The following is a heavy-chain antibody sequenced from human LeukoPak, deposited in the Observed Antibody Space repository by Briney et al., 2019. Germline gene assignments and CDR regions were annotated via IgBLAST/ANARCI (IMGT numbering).Heavy chain of an antibody. Sequence: GGSLRLSCAASGFTVSSNYMSWVRQAPGKGLEWVSVIYSGGSTYYADSVKGRFTISRDNSKNTLYLQMNNLRVEDTAVYYCASRKAIDYWGQGTLVTVSS. V-gene: IGHV3-53*01. CDR2: IYSGGST. J-gene: IGHJ4*02. CDR1: GFTVSSNY. CDR3: ASRKAIDY.